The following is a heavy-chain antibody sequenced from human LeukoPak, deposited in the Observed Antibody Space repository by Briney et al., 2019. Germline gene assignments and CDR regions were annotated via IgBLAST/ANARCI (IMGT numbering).Heavy chain of an antibody. Sequence: SETLSLTCTVSGGSISSYYWSWIRQPPGKGLEWIGYIYTSGSTNYSPSLKSRVTISVDTSKNQFSLKLSSVTAADTAVYYCAGAPAAYYDFWSGYYHYYYYYMDVWGKGTTVTVSS. V-gene: IGHV4-4*09. CDR1: GGSISSYY. J-gene: IGHJ6*03. CDR2: IYTSGST. CDR3: AGAPAAYYDFWSGYYHYYYYYMDV. D-gene: IGHD3-3*01.